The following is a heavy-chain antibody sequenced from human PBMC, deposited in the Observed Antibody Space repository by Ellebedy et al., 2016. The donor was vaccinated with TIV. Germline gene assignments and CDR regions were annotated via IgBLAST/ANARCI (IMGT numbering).Heavy chain of an antibody. CDR3: AKEMEVVVDAVDY. CDR1: AFTFSSYA. V-gene: IGHV3-23*01. D-gene: IGHD2-15*01. J-gene: IGHJ4*02. Sequence: GESLKISCAASAFTFSSYAMTWVRQAPGKGLEWVSSITGSGGSTYYADSVKGRFTLSRDNSKNTVFVQMNSPRAEDTAVYYCAKEMEVVVDAVDYWGQGTLVTVSS. CDR2: ITGSGGST.